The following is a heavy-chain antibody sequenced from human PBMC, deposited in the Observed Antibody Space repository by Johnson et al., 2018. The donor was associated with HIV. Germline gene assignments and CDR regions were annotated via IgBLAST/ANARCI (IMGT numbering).Heavy chain of an antibody. D-gene: IGHD2-15*01. CDR1: GFTFSTFG. Sequence: QVQLVESGGGVVQPGGSLRLSCAASGFTFSTFGMHWVRQAPGKGLEWVAVISYDGSNKYYADSVKGRFTISRDNSKNTAYLQMNSLKSEDTAVYYCCKFVGYCSGGGCYTPGDIWGLGTLVTVS. CDR2: ISYDGSNK. CDR3: CKFVGYCSGGGCYTPGDI. J-gene: IGHJ3*02. V-gene: IGHV3-30*19.